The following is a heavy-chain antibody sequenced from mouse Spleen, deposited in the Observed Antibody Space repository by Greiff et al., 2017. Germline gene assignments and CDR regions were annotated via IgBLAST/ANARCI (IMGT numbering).Heavy chain of an antibody. V-gene: IGHV5-17*01. CDR2: ISSGSSTI. Sequence: EVMLVESGGGLVKPGGSLKLSCAASGFTFSDYGMHWVRQAPEKELEWVAYISSGSSTIYYADTVKGRFTISRDNAKNTLFLQMTSLRSEDTAMYYCARPLNYYGSSWAMDYWGQGTSVTVSS. J-gene: IGHJ4*01. D-gene: IGHD1-1*01. CDR3: ARPLNYYGSSWAMDY. CDR1: GFTFSDYG.